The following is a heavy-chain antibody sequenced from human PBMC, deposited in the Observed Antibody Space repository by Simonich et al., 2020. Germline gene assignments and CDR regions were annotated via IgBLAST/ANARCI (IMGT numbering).Heavy chain of an antibody. V-gene: IGHV1-2*02. J-gene: IGHJ3*02. CDR2: INHTRCGT. CDR3: ARVRFEAFDI. Sequence: VQLVQSGAEVKKPGASVKVSCKASGYTCTGYCMHWVRQTPGQELVWRVWINHTRCGTNQAQKFQGRVTMTRDTSISTAYMELSRLRSDDTAVYYCARVRFEAFDIWGQGTMVTVSS. CDR1: GYTCTGYC.